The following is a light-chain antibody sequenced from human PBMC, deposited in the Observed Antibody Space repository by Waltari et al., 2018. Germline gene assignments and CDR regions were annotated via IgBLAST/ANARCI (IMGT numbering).Light chain of an antibody. J-gene: IGKJ5*01. CDR3: QQRSN. V-gene: IGKV3-11*01. CDR2: DTS. CDR1: QSVRNS. Sequence: EIVLTQSPGTLSLSPGERVTLSRRASQSVRNSLSWYQQKPGQAPRLLIHDTSNRATGIPARFSGSGSGTDFTLTISSLEPEDFAVYYCQQRSNFGQGTRLDI.